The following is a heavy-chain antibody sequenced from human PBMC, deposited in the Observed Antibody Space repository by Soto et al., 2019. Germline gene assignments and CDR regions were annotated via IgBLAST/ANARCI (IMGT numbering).Heavy chain of an antibody. V-gene: IGHV1-2*02. Sequence: ASVKVSCKASGYTFTGYYMHWVRQAPGQGLEWMGWINPNSGGTNYAQKFQGRVTMTRDTSISTAYMELSRLRSDDTAVYYCASGGYRYAHDNSYAVEVWGQGTTVSAYS. J-gene: IGHJ6*01. D-gene: IGHD5-18*01. CDR1: GYTFTGYY. CDR2: INPNSGGT. CDR3: ASGGYRYAHDNSYAVEV.